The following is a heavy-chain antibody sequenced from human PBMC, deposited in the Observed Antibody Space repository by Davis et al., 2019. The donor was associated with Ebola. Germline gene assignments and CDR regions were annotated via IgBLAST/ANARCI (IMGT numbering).Heavy chain of an antibody. CDR3: AVPRSNKFDH. V-gene: IGHV3-7*03. D-gene: IGHD1/OR15-1a*01. CDR2: IKQDGSEK. CDR1: GFTFSSYW. J-gene: IGHJ4*02. Sequence: GSLKISCAASGFTFSSYWMSWVRQAPGKGLEWVANIKQDGSEKQYVDSVKGRFTISRDNAKNSLFLQMNSLRVEDTAVYYCAVPRSNKFDHWGQGALVTVSS.